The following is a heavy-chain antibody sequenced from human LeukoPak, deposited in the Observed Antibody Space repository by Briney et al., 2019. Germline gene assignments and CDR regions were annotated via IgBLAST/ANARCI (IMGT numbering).Heavy chain of an antibody. CDR1: GGSISSSSYY. CDR3: ASQGGSYRRGDY. J-gene: IGHJ4*02. V-gene: IGHV4-39*01. D-gene: IGHD1-26*01. Sequence: SETLSLTCTVSGGSISSSSYYWGWIRQPPGKGLEWIGSIYYSGSTYYNPSLKSRVTISVDTSKNQFSLKLSSVTAADTAVYYCASQGGSYRRGDYWGQGTLVTVSS. CDR2: IYYSGST.